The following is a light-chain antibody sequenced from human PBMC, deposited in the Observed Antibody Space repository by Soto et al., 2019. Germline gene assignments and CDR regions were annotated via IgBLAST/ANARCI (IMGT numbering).Light chain of an antibody. V-gene: IGKV3D-20*02. Sequence: EIVLTQSPGTLSLSPGERATLSCRASQSVRSSYLAWYQQKPGQAPRLLIYDASNRATGIPARFSGSGSGTDFTLTISSLEPEDFAVYYCQQRSNWRLTFGGGTKVDIK. J-gene: IGKJ4*01. CDR3: QQRSNWRLT. CDR2: DAS. CDR1: QSVRSSY.